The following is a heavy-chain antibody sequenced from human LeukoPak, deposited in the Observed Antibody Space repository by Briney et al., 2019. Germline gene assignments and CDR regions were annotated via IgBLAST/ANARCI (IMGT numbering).Heavy chain of an antibody. CDR2: IYFSGST. CDR1: GGSISSSSYY. CDR3: ARLSRADGYKNLYYFDC. D-gene: IGHD5-24*01. V-gene: IGHV4-39*01. J-gene: IGHJ4*02. Sequence: PSETLSLTCTVSGGSISSSSYYWGWIRQPPGEGLEWIGNIYFSGSTHYNPSLKSRVTISVDTSKNQFSLKLSSVAAADTAVYYCARLSRADGYKNLYYFDCWGQGTLVTVSS.